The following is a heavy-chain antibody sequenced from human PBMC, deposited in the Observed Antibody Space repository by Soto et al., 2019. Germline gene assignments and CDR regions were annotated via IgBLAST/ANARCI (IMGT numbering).Heavy chain of an antibody. CDR2: ISSSSSTI. Sequence: PGGSLRLSCAASGFTFSSYSMNWVRQAPGKGLEWVSYISSSSSTIYYADSVKGRFTISRDNAKNSLYLQMNSLRAEDTAVYYCAKSARILTGYYSSTASYYYYGMDVWGQGTTVTVSS. CDR3: AKSARILTGYYSSTASYYYYGMDV. D-gene: IGHD3-9*01. V-gene: IGHV3-48*01. J-gene: IGHJ6*02. CDR1: GFTFSSYS.